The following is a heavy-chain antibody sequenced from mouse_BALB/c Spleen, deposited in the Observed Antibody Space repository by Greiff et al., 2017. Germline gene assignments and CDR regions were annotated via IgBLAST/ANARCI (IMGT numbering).Heavy chain of an antibody. CDR1: GFTFSDYY. CDR2: ISDGGSYT. D-gene: IGHD3-1*01. CDR3: ARCYAGTYYYAMDY. V-gene: IGHV5-4*02. Sequence: EVNVVESGGGLVKPGGSLKLSCAASGFTFSDYYMYWVRQTPEKRLEWVATISDGGSYTYYPDSVKGRFTISRDNAKNNLYLQMSSLKSEDTAMYYCARCYAGTYYYAMDYWGQGTSVTVSS. J-gene: IGHJ4*01.